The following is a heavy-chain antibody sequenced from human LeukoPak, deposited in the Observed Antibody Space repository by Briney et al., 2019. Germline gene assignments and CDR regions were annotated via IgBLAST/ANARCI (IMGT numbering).Heavy chain of an antibody. CDR2: ISGSSSYI. CDR3: ARDQTPFV. J-gene: IGHJ4*02. CDR1: GFTFSSYS. Sequence: GGSLRLSCAASGFTFSSYSMNWVRQAPGKGLEWVSSISGSSSYIYHADSVKGRFTISRDNAKNSLYLQMNSLRAEDTAVYYCARDQTPFVWGQGTLVTVSS. V-gene: IGHV3-21*01.